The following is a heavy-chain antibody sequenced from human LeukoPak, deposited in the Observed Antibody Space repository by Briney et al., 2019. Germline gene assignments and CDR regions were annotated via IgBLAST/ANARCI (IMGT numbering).Heavy chain of an antibody. CDR3: ARARGDAIDY. CDR1: GGSISSYY. J-gene: IGHJ4*02. Sequence: SETLSLTCTVSGGSISSYYWSWIRQPPGKGLEWIGYIYYSGSTNYNPSLKSRVTISVDTSKNQFSLKLSSVTAADTAVYYCARARGDAIDYWGQGTLVTVSS. CDR2: IYYSGST. D-gene: IGHD4-17*01. V-gene: IGHV4-59*01.